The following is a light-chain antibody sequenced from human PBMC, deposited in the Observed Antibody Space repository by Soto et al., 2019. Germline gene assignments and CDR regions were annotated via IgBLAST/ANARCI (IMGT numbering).Light chain of an antibody. J-gene: IGLJ3*02. CDR3: QSYDSSLSGSV. CDR2: GNS. V-gene: IGLV1-40*01. CDR1: SSNIGAGYD. Sequence: VLTQPPSVSGAPGQRVTISCTGSSSNIGAGYDVHWYQQLPGPAPKLLIYGNSNRPSGVPDRFSGSKSGTSASLAITGLQAEDEADYYCQSYDSSLSGSVFGGGTKLTVL.